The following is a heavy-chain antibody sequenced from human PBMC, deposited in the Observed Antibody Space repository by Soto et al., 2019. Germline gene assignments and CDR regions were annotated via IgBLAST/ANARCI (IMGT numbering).Heavy chain of an antibody. V-gene: IGHV1-18*01. CDR2: ISTYTGNT. CDR1: GYTFTSYG. CDR3: ARRLGSYYYGMDV. D-gene: IGHD3-16*01. Sequence: QVQLVQSGDEVKKPGASVKVCCKASGYTFTSYGISWVRQAPGQGLEWMGWISTYTGNTNYAQKLQGRVTMTTDSSTNTAYMDLRSLTSDDTAVYFCARRLGSYYYGMDVWGQGTTVTVSS. J-gene: IGHJ6*02.